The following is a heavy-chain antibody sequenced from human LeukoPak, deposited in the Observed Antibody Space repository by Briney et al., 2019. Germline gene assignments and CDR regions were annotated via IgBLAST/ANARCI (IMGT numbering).Heavy chain of an antibody. CDR1: GVSISSSNSY. J-gene: IGHJ4*02. CDR2: IYYSGNT. Sequence: SETLSLTCTVSGVSISSSNSYWGWIRQPPGKGLEWIGSIYYSGNTYYNASLKSQVSISIDTSKNQFSLRLTSVTAADTAVYYCAGQTGSGLFILPGGQGTLATVSS. V-gene: IGHV4-39*01. D-gene: IGHD3/OR15-3a*01. CDR3: AGQTGSGLFILP.